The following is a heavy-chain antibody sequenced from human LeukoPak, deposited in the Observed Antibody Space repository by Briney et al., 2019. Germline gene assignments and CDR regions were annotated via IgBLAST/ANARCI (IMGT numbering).Heavy chain of an antibody. CDR1: GFIFSSYG. J-gene: IGHJ4*02. D-gene: IGHD4-23*01. V-gene: IGHV3-33*01. CDR2: TWYDGSNE. CDR3: ARDHSYGGKIPLFDY. Sequence: GGSLRLSCAASGFIFSSYGMHWVRQAPGKGLEWVAVTWYDGSNEYYADSVKGRFTISRDNSKNTLYLQMNSLRAEDTAVYYCARDHSYGGKIPLFDYWGQGTLVTVSS.